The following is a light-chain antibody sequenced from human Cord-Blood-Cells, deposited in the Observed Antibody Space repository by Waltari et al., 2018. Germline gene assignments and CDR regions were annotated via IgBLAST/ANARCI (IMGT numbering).Light chain of an antibody. CDR1: SSDAGGYNY. J-gene: IGLJ2*01. V-gene: IGLV2-14*01. CDR3: SSYTSSSTLVV. CDR2: DVS. Sequence: QSALTQPASVSGSPGQSITIPCTGTSSDAGGYNYVSWYQQHPGNAPKLTIYDVSNRPSGVSNRFSGSKSGNTASLTISGLQAEDEADYYCSSYTSSSTLVVFGGGTKLTVL.